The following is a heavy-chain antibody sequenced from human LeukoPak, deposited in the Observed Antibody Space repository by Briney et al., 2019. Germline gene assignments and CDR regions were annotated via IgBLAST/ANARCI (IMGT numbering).Heavy chain of an antibody. D-gene: IGHD2-15*01. CDR2: ISSNGGYT. V-gene: IGHV3-64*04. CDR3: AKQLGYCSDGSCYFPY. Sequence: GGSLRLSCSASGFTFSSYAMHWVRQAPGKGLEYVSAISSNGGYTYYADSVQGRFTISRDNSKSTLCLQMNSLRAEDTAVYYCAKQLGYCSDGSCYFPYWGQGTLVTVSS. J-gene: IGHJ4*02. CDR1: GFTFSSYA.